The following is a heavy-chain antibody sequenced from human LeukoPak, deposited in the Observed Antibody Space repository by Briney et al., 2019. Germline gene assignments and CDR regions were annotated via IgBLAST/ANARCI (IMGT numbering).Heavy chain of an antibody. CDR2: IYTSGST. D-gene: IGHD6-13*01. Sequence: SETLSLTCAVSGGSISSGGYSWSWIRQPPGKGLEWIGRIYTSGSTNYNPSLKSRVTISVDTSKNQFSLKLSSVTAADTAVYYCARGHSSSWSTDAFDIWGQGTMVTVSS. J-gene: IGHJ3*02. CDR3: ARGHSSSWSTDAFDI. CDR1: GGSISSGGYS. V-gene: IGHV4-61*02.